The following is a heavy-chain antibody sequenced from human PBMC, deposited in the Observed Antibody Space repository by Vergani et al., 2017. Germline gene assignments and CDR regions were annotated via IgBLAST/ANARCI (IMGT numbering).Heavy chain of an antibody. Sequence: EVQLVESGGGLVQPGGSLRLSCAASGFTFSSYAMHWVRQAPGKGLEYVSAISSNGGSTYYADSVKGRFTISRDNPKNTLFLQMNSLRTEDTAVYYCARDKGRATVNDGFIGYWGQGTLVTVSS. CDR3: ARDKGRATVNDGFIGY. CDR2: ISSNGGST. V-gene: IGHV3-64*07. CDR1: GFTFSSYA. D-gene: IGHD2/OR15-2a*01. J-gene: IGHJ4*02.